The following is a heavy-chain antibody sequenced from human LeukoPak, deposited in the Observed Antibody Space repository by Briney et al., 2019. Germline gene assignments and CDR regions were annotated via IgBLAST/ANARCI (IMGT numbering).Heavy chain of an antibody. CDR1: GGTFSSYA. CDR2: IIPIFGTA. Sequence: ASVKVSCKASGGTFSSYAISWVRQAPGQGLEWMGGIIPIFGTANYAQKFQGRVTITADESASTAYMELSSLRSEDTAVYYCARETGAQETLYFDYWGQGTLVTVSS. J-gene: IGHJ4*02. D-gene: IGHD7-27*01. CDR3: ARETGAQETLYFDY. V-gene: IGHV1-69*13.